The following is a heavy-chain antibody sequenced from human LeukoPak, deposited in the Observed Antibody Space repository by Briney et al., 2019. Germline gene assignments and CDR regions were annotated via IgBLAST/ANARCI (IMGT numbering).Heavy chain of an antibody. J-gene: IGHJ4*02. Sequence: ASVKVSCKASGYTFTSYGISWVRQAPGQGLEWMGWISAYNGNTNYAQKLQGRVTMTTDTSTSTAYMELRSLRSDDTAVYYCAIGLPRSVRVEAVAAADPFDYWGQGTLVTVSS. CDR1: GYTFTSYG. D-gene: IGHD6-13*01. CDR3: AIGLPRSVRVEAVAAADPFDY. V-gene: IGHV1-18*01. CDR2: ISAYNGNT.